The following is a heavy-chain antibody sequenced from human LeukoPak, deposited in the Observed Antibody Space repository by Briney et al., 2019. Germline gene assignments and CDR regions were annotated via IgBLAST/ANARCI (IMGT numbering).Heavy chain of an antibody. CDR1: GFTFSSYS. CDR3: ARADGYKSRGAFDI. V-gene: IGHV3-48*04. J-gene: IGHJ3*02. CDR2: ISSSSSTI. D-gene: IGHD5-24*01. Sequence: PGGSLRLSCAASGFTFSSYSMNWVRQAPGKGLEWVSYISSSSSTIYYADSVKGRFTISRDNAKNSLYLQMNSLRAEDTAVYYCARADGYKSRGAFDIWGQGTMVTVSS.